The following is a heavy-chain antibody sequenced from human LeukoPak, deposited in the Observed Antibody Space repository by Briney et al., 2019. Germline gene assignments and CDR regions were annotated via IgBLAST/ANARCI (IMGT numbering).Heavy chain of an antibody. J-gene: IGHJ4*02. CDR3: ARDRVSGSGSTDY. D-gene: IGHD3-10*01. Sequence: GGSLRLSCAASGFTFSIYSINWVRQAPGKGLEWVSFITGNSNYIYYADSVKGRFTISRDNAKNSLYLQMNSLRVEDTAVYYCARDRVSGSGSTDYWGQGTLVTVSS. CDR1: GFTFSIYS. V-gene: IGHV3-21*01. CDR2: ITGNSNYI.